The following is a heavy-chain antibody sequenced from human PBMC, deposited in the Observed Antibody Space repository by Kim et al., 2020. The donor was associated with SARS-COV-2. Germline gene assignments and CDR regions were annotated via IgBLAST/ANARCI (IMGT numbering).Heavy chain of an antibody. D-gene: IGHD3-10*01. Sequence: GGSLRLSCAASGFTASSQYMSWVRQAPGKGLEWVSIAYSSSRMFYADSVKGRFTISGDSSRNTVYLQMNSLRADDTAAYYCARVRVSNKQSLVRGGHHA. CDR1: GFTASSQY. V-gene: IGHV3-53*03. J-gene: IGHJ3*01. CDR3: ARVRVSNKQSLVRGGHHA. CDR2: AYSSSRM.